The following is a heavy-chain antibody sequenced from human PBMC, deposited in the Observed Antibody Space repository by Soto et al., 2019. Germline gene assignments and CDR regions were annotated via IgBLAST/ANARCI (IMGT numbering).Heavy chain of an antibody. CDR2: INANSGNT. D-gene: IGHD6-13*01. V-gene: IGHV1-8*01. CDR3: VCGRCLAAAGISLCQDS. J-gene: IGHJ5*01. Sequence: WLEWMGWINANSGNTDYAQKFQGRVTMTRNTSISTAYLELSSLRSEDTAVYYCVCGRCLAAAGISLCQDSWGPGPLVSV.